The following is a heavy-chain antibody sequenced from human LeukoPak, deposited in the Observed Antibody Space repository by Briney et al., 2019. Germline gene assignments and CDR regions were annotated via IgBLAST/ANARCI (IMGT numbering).Heavy chain of an antibody. J-gene: IGHJ4*02. CDR2: INHSGST. CDR1: GGSFSGYY. Sequence: SETLSLTCAVYGGSFSGYYWSWIRQPPGKGLEWIGEINHSGSTNYNPSLKSRVTISVDTSKNQFSLKLSSVTAADTAVYYCVRCYYDSSGYYLPFDYWGQGTLVTVSS. V-gene: IGHV4-34*01. D-gene: IGHD3-22*01. CDR3: VRCYYDSSGYYLPFDY.